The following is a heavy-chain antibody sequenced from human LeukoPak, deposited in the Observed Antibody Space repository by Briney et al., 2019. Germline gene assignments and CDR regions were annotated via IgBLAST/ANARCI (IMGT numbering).Heavy chain of an antibody. CDR1: GDSIRSYY. CDR2: IYYSGST. CDR3: ARVRVYPAAFDI. D-gene: IGHD6-13*01. J-gene: IGHJ3*02. V-gene: IGHV4-59*01. Sequence: PSETLSLTCTVSGDSIRSYYWSWIRQPPGKGQEWIGYIYYSGSTNYNPSLKSRVTISVDTSKNQFSLKLSSVTAADTAVYYCARVRVYPAAFDIWGQGTMVTVSS.